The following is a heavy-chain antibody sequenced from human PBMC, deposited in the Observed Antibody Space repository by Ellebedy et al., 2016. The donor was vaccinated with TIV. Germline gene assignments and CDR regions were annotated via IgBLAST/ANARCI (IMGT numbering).Heavy chain of an antibody. CDR1: RYTFTGYY. J-gene: IGHJ6*02. CDR3: ARGLYCSSTSCYYYGMDV. CDR2: INPNSGGT. D-gene: IGHD2-2*01. V-gene: IGHV1-2*02. Sequence: ASVKVSXKASRYTFTGYYMHWVRQAPGQGLEWMGWINPNSGGTNYAQKFQGRVTMTRDTSISTAYMELSRLRSDDTAVYYCARGLYCSSTSCYYYGMDVWGQGTTVTVSS.